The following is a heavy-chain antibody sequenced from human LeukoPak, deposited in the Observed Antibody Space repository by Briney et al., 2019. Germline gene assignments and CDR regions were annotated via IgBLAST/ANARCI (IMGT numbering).Heavy chain of an antibody. V-gene: IGHV1-46*01. J-gene: IGHJ6*03. CDR2: INPSGGST. CDR3: ATRDCGGDCYSREDHYYYYYMDV. Sequence: ASVKVSCKASGYTFTSYYMHWVRQAPGQGLEWMGIINPSGGSTSYAQKFQGRVTMTRDMSTSTVYMELSSLGSEDTAVYYCATRDCGGDCYSREDHYYYYYMDVWGKGTTVTVSS. CDR1: GYTFTSYY. D-gene: IGHD2-21*02.